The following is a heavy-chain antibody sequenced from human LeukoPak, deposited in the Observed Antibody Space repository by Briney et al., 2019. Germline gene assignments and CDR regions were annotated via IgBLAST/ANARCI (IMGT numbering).Heavy chain of an antibody. D-gene: IGHD3-10*01. V-gene: IGHV3-23*01. Sequence: GGSLRLSCAASGFTFSSYAMSWVRQAPGKGLEWVSAISGSGGSTYYADSMKGRFTISRDNSKNTLYLQMNSLRAEDTAVYYCAKDLVPSMVRGVILFTFDIWGQGTMVTVSS. CDR3: AKDLVPSMVRGVILFTFDI. CDR2: ISGSGGST. CDR1: GFTFSSYA. J-gene: IGHJ3*02.